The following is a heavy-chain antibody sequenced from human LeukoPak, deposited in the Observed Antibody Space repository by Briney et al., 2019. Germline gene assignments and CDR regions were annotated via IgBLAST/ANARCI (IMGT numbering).Heavy chain of an antibody. D-gene: IGHD2-15*01. CDR3: AKDSIVVVAARGTIDY. V-gene: IGHV3-23*01. CDR1: GFTFSSYA. J-gene: IGHJ4*02. Sequence: GGSLRLSCAASGFTFSSYAMSWVRQAPGKGLEWVSGISGSGGSTYYADSVKGRFTISRDNSKNMLYLQMNSLRAEDTAVYYCAKDSIVVVAARGTIDYWGQGTLVTVSS. CDR2: ISGSGGST.